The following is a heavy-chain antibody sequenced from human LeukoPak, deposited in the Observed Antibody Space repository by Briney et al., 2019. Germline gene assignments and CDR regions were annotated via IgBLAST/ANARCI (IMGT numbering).Heavy chain of an antibody. CDR2: ISSSGDSR. J-gene: IGHJ4*02. CDR1: GFNFHRYS. Sequence: NPGGSLRLSCTASGFNFHRYSMNWVRQAPGKVLEWVSSISSSGDSRYYRSSVKGRFTISRDNAKNSLYLQMNSLRVEDTAFYYCARGEMDRVATIHHFWGQGTLVAVSS. CDR3: ARGEMDRVATIHHF. V-gene: IGHV3-21*01. D-gene: IGHD5-12*01.